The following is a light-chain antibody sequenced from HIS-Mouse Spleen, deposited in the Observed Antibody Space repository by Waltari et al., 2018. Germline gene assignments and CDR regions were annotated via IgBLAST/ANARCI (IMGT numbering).Light chain of an antibody. J-gene: IGLJ2*01. V-gene: IGLV2-23*01. CDR3: CSYAGSSTSVV. CDR2: EGS. CDR1: SSDVVSYNL. Sequence: QSALTQPASVSGSPGQSITISCTGTSSDVVSYNLVPWYQQHPGKAPKLMIYEGSKRPSGVSNRFSGSKSGNTASLTISGLQAEDEADYYCCSYAGSSTSVVFGGGTKLTVL.